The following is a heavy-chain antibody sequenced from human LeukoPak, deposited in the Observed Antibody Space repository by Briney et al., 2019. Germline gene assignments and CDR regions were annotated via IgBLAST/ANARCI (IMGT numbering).Heavy chain of an antibody. J-gene: IGHJ4*02. Sequence: PGGSLRLSCAASGFTFSSYAMSWVRQAPGKGLEWVSSINVTGDSTFYADSVKGRFTISRDNSKNTLYLQMNSLRAEDTAVYYCAKVMRTGWYPLEWGQGTLVTVSS. V-gene: IGHV3-23*01. D-gene: IGHD6-19*01. CDR1: GFTFSSYA. CDR2: INVTGDST. CDR3: AKVMRTGWYPLE.